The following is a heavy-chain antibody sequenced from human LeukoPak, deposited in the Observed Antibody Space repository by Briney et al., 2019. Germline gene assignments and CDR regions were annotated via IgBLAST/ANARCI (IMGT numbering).Heavy chain of an antibody. V-gene: IGHV4-59*12. CDR3: ARGGKATVVTV. J-gene: IGHJ4*02. Sequence: PSETLPLTCTVSGGSISSYYWSWIRQPPGKGLEWIGYIYYSGSTNYNPSLKSRVTISVGTSKNQFSLKLSSVTAADTAVYYCARGGKATVVTVWGQGTLVTVSS. D-gene: IGHD4-23*01. CDR2: IYYSGST. CDR1: GGSISSYY.